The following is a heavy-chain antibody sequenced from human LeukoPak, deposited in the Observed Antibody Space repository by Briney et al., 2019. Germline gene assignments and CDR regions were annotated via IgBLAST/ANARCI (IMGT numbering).Heavy chain of an antibody. D-gene: IGHD6-13*01. Sequence: NASETLSLTCAVYGGSFSGYYWSWIRQPPGKGLEWIGEINHSGSTNYNPSLKSRVTISVDTSKNQFSLKLSSVTAADTAVYYCASARSGWSLNYYYYYMDVWGKGTTVTVSS. J-gene: IGHJ6*03. CDR2: INHSGST. V-gene: IGHV4-34*01. CDR3: ASARSGWSLNYYYYYMDV. CDR1: GGSFSGYY.